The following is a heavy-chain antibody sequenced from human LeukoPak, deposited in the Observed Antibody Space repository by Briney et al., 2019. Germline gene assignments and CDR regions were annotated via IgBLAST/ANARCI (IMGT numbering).Heavy chain of an antibody. CDR3: ASRLVPAAIQANDAFDI. Sequence: ASVKVSCKASGYTFTSYGISWVRQAPGQGLEWMGWISAYNGNTSYAQKLQGRVTITADESTSTAYMELSSLRSEDTAVYYCASRLVPAAIQANDAFDIWGQGTMVTVSS. V-gene: IGHV1-18*01. D-gene: IGHD2-2*02. J-gene: IGHJ3*02. CDR2: ISAYNGNT. CDR1: GYTFTSYG.